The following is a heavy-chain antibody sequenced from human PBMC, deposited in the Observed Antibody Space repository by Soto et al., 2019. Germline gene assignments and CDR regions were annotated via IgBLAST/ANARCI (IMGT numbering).Heavy chain of an antibody. V-gene: IGHV4-30-2*01. D-gene: IGHD3-3*01. CDR1: GGSISSGGYS. CDR2: IYHSGST. J-gene: IGHJ5*02. Sequence: SETLSLTCAVSGGSISSGGYSWSWIRQPPGKGLEWIGYIYHSGSTYYNPSLKSRVTISVDRSKNQFSLKLSSVTAADTAVYYCARRFWSGSNWFDPWGQGTLVTVSS. CDR3: ARRFWSGSNWFDP.